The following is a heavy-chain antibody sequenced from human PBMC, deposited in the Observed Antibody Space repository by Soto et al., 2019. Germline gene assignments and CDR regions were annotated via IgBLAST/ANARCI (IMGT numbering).Heavy chain of an antibody. J-gene: IGHJ3*02. CDR3: ARDRVDTAMGSTHNAFDI. D-gene: IGHD5-18*01. V-gene: IGHV3-11*06. Sequence: GGSLRLSCAASGFTFSDYSMSWIRQAPGKGLEWVSYISSSSSYTNYADSVKGRFTISRDNAKNSLYLQMNSLRAEDTAVYYFARDRVDTAMGSTHNAFDICGKGTMVTVS. CDR2: ISSSSSYT. CDR1: GFTFSDYS.